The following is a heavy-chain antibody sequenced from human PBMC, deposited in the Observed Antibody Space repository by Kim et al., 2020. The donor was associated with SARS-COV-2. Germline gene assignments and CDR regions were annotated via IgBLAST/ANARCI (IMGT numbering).Heavy chain of an antibody. Sequence: SVKVSCKASGGTFSSYAISWVRQAPGQGLEWMGGIIPIFGTANYAQKFQGRVTITADESTSTAYMELSSLRSEDTAVYYCASRRITMVRGVIDPLPDYWGQGTLVTVSS. V-gene: IGHV1-69*13. D-gene: IGHD3-10*01. J-gene: IGHJ4*02. CDR3: ASRRITMVRGVIDPLPDY. CDR1: GGTFSSYA. CDR2: IIPIFGTA.